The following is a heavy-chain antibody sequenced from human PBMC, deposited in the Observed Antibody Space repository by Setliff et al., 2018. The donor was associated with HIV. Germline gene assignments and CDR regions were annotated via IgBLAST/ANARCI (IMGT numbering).Heavy chain of an antibody. CDR2: ITPSGAT. D-gene: IGHD5-18*01. J-gene: IGHJ5*02. CDR1: GGSVSGHY. Sequence: SETLSLTCAVYGGSVSGHYWGRFRQPPGKGLEWIGEITPSGATNYLPSLKSRVTMSLDTSKNQFSLKMTSVTAADTALYYCSNWNTTIDEDAWGQGTLVTVSS. CDR3: SNWNTTIDEDA. V-gene: IGHV4-34*01.